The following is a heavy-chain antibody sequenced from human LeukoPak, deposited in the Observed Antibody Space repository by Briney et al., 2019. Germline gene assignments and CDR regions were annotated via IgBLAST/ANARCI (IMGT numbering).Heavy chain of an antibody. CDR3: ARDNDFDY. J-gene: IGHJ4*02. CDR2: IYPGGGST. Sequence: ASVKVSCKASGYTFNNYGISWVRQAPGQGLEWMGIIYPGGGSTSYAQKFQGRVTMTRDMSTSTVYMELSSLRSEDTAVYYCARDNDFDYWGQGTLVTVSS. V-gene: IGHV1-46*02. CDR1: GYTFNNYG. D-gene: IGHD2-8*01.